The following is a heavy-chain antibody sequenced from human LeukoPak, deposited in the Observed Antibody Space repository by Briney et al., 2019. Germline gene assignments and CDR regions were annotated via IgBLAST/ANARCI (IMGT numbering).Heavy chain of an antibody. CDR1: GFTFSSYW. Sequence: GGSLRLSCAASGFTFSSYWMSWVRPAPGKGLEWVANIKQDGSEKYYEDSVKGRFTISRDNAKNSLYLQMNSLRAEDTAVYYWAREGVVVVAATYFDYWGQGTLVTVSS. V-gene: IGHV3-7*03. CDR2: IKQDGSEK. CDR3: AREGVVVVAATYFDY. J-gene: IGHJ4*02. D-gene: IGHD2-15*01.